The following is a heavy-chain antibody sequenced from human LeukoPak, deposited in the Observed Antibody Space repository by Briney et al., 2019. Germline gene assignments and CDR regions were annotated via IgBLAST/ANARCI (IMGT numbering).Heavy chain of an antibody. D-gene: IGHD6-13*01. CDR1: GFTFSNAW. V-gene: IGHV3-15*01. CDR2: IKSKTDGGTT. J-gene: IGHJ4*02. Sequence: GGSLRLSCAASGFTFSNAWMSWVRQAPGKGLEWAGRIKSKTDGGTTDYAAPVKGRFTISRDDSKNTLYLQMNSLKTEDTAAYYCTTGEQQGVDYWGQGTLVTVSS. CDR3: TTGEQQGVDY.